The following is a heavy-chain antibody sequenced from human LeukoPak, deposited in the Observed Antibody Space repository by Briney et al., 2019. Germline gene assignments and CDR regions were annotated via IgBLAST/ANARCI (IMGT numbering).Heavy chain of an antibody. CDR1: GFTFSSYW. J-gene: IGHJ4*02. CDR3: ARGPSGGKGFSY. CDR2: IKQGGSER. V-gene: IGHV3-7*04. D-gene: IGHD2-15*01. Sequence: SGGSLRLSCAASGFTFSSYWMSGVRQAPGKGREGVANIKQGGSERYYVDSVKGRFTISRDNAKNSLYLQMNSLRAVDTAVYYCARGPSGGKGFSYWGLGTLVTVSS.